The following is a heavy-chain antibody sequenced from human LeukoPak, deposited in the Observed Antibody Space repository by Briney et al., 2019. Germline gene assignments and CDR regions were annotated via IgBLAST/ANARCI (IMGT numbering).Heavy chain of an antibody. CDR1: GGSFSGYY. J-gene: IGHJ3*02. CDR2: INHSGST. D-gene: IGHD3-3*01. V-gene: IGHV4-34*01. Sequence: SETLSLTCAVYGGSFSGYYWSWIRQPPGKGLEWIGEINHSGSTNYNPSLKSRVTISVDTSKNQFSLKLSSVTAADTAVYYCARGRRVSYYDFWSGYYGASDIWGQGTMVTASS. CDR3: ARGRRVSYYDFWSGYYGASDI.